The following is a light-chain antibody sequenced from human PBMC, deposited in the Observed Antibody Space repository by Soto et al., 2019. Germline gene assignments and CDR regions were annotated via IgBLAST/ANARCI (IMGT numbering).Light chain of an antibody. J-gene: IGKJ1*01. CDR2: DAS. CDR3: QQYNTSPWA. Sequence: DLQLTQSPSTLSASAGDRVTITCRASQIIVRWLAWYQQKPGKAPKLLIYDASSLQSGVPSRFSGSGSQTEFTLTISSLQPDDFATYYCQQYNTSPWAFGQGTQVEIK. V-gene: IGKV1-5*01. CDR1: QIIVRW.